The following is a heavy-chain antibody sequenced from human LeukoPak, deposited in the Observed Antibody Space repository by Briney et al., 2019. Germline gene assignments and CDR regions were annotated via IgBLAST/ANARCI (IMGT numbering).Heavy chain of an antibody. CDR2: INHSGST. CDR1: GGSFSGYY. D-gene: IGHD6-6*01. J-gene: IGHJ4*02. CDR3: ARAPPPGYSSSDSRIFDY. V-gene: IGHV4-34*01. Sequence: PSETLSLTCAVYGGSFSGYYCSWIRQPPGKGLEWTGEINHSGSTNYNPSLKSRVTISVDTSKNQFSLKLSSVTAADTAVYSCARAPPPGYSSSDSRIFDYWGQGTLVTVSS.